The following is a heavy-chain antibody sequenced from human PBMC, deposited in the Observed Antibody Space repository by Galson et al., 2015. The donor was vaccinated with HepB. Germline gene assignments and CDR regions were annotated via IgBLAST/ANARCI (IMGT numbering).Heavy chain of an antibody. CDR3: ARDIHSGYDYGLFDY. D-gene: IGHD5-12*01. CDR2: INAGNGNT. J-gene: IGHJ4*02. Sequence: SVKVSCKASGYTFTGYYMHWVRQAPGQGLEWMGWINAGNGNTKYSQKFQGRVTITRDTSASTAYMELSSLRSEDTAVYYCARDIHSGYDYGLFDYWGQGTLVTVSS. CDR1: GYTFTGYY. V-gene: IGHV1-3*01.